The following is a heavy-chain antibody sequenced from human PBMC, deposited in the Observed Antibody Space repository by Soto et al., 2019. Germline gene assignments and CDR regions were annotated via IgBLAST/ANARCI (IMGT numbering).Heavy chain of an antibody. V-gene: IGHV1-69*13. J-gene: IGHJ5*02. Sequence: SVKVSCKASGGTFSSYAISWVRQAPGQGLEWMGGIIPIFGTANYAQKFQGRVTITADGSTSTAYMELSSLRSEDTAVYYCARDVPRLGYCISTSCLGGLDPWGQRTLVTVS. CDR2: IIPIFGTA. CDR1: GGTFSSYA. D-gene: IGHD2-2*01. CDR3: ARDVPRLGYCISTSCLGGLDP.